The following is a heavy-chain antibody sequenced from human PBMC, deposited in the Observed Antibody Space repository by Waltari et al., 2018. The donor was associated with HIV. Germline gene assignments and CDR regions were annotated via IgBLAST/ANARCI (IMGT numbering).Heavy chain of an antibody. J-gene: IGHJ6*02. CDR3: ARREGTYCSGGSCYSIYYYGMDV. V-gene: IGHV1-8*01. CDR2: MNPNSGNT. Sequence: QVQLVQSGPEVKKPGASVKVSCKASGYTFTSYDINWVRQXXXXGLEWMGWMNPNSGNTGDAQKFQGRVTMTRNTSISTAYMELSSLRSEDTAVYYCARREGTYCSGGSCYSIYYYGMDVWGQGTTVTVSS. CDR1: GYTFTSYD. D-gene: IGHD2-15*01.